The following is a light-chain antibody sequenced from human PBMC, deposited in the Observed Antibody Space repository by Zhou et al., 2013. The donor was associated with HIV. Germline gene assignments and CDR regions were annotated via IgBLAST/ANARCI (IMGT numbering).Light chain of an antibody. V-gene: IGKV3-15*01. Sequence: EIVMTQSATTLSVSPGERPTLSCRASQNINSNLAWYQQKVGQPPRLLISDASTRATGIPARFSGSGSGTEFILTISSLQSEDFAIYYCQQYNKWLWTFGRGTKVEVK. CDR1: QNINSN. J-gene: IGKJ1*01. CDR3: QQYNKWLWT. CDR2: DAS.